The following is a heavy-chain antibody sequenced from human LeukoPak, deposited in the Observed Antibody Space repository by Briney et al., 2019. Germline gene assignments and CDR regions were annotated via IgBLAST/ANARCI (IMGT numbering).Heavy chain of an antibody. J-gene: IGHJ3*01. CDR2: LYSGGGA. D-gene: IGHD3-16*02. Sequence: AGGSLRLSCAASGFNARANYMAWVRQSPGKGLECVSVLYSGGGAFYADSVKGRFTVSRDDAWNTLHLQMNTLTVEDTAIYYCAREYRDAFDVWGQGTWVTVSS. V-gene: IGHV3-53*01. CDR3: AREYRDAFDV. CDR1: GFNARANY.